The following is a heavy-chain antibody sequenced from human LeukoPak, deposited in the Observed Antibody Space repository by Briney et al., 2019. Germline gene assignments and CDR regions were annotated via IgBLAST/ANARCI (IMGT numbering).Heavy chain of an antibody. CDR2: IYYSGST. CDR3: ALWGDYERPPGS. V-gene: IGHV4-59*01. J-gene: IGHJ5*02. CDR1: GGSISSYY. Sequence: PSETLSLTCTVSGGSISSYYWSWIRQPPGKGLEWIGYIYYSGSTNYNPSLKSRVTISVDTSKNQFSLRLSSVTAADTAVYCCALWGDYERPPGSWGQGTLVTVSS. D-gene: IGHD4-17*01.